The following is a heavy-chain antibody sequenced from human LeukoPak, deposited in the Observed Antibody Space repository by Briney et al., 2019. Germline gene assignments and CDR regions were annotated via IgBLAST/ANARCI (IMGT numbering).Heavy chain of an antibody. V-gene: IGHV4-39*01. CDR2: IYYSGST. J-gene: IGHJ4*02. CDR1: GGSISSSSYY. Sequence: SETLSLTCTVSGGSISSSSYYWGWIRQPPGKGLEWIGSIYYSGSTYYNPSLKSRVTISVDTSKNEFSLKLSSVTAADTAVYYCARHGSTSGWSRSHFDYWGQGTLVTVSS. D-gene: IGHD6-19*01. CDR3: ARHGSTSGWSRSHFDY.